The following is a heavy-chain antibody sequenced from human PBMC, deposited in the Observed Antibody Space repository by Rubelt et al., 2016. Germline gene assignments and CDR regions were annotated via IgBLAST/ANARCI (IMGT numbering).Heavy chain of an antibody. J-gene: IGHJ5*02. CDR3: ARHYSSTWVNWFDP. CDR2: IYYSGST. Sequence: GKGLEWIGYIYYSGSTNYNPSLKSRVTISVDTSKNQFSLKLSSVTAADTAVYYCARHYSSTWVNWFDPWGQGTLVTVSP. D-gene: IGHD6-13*01. V-gene: IGHV4-59*08.